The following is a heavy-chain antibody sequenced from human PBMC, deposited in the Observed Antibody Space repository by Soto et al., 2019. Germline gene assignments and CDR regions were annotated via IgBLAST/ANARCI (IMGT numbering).Heavy chain of an antibody. Sequence: QVQLVQSGAEVKKPGASVKVSCKASGYTVTSWHMNWVRQATGQGLEWMGWVNPNNGDTGYAQKFQGRVTMTRNTSISTFYMELSSLTSDDTAVYYCARGVGDLGDYWGQGTLVTVSS. V-gene: IGHV1-8*01. CDR3: ARGVGDLGDY. CDR1: GYTVTSWH. D-gene: IGHD3-10*01. J-gene: IGHJ4*02. CDR2: VNPNNGDT.